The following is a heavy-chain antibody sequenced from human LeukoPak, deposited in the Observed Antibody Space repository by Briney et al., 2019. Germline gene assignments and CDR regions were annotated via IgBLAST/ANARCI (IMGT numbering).Heavy chain of an antibody. J-gene: IGHJ4*02. CDR1: GFPFSDYG. Sequence: GTSLRLSCAASGFPFSDYGMYWVRQAPGKGLEWLAVISNDGSNKYYADPVKGPMTSSRYTSINTLYLQMNSSKAKDTAVYYCAKVRWGSANALDSWGQGTLVTGSS. CDR3: AKVRWGSANALDS. D-gene: IGHD3-16*01. V-gene: IGHV3-30*18. CDR2: ISNDGSNK.